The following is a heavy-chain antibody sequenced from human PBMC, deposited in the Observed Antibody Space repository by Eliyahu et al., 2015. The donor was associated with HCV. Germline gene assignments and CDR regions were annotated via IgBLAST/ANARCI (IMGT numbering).Heavy chain of an antibody. Sequence: EVQLVESGGGLVKPGGSLRLSCTLSGITFTDPWXFXXXXXXWVRQAPGKGLEWVAQIKSKGSGGTTDYAAPVKGRFTMSRDDSKNMVYLEMNGLKTEDTAVYYCTKVGYCGSITCPATGDHFDYWGQGSLVIVSS. D-gene: IGHD2-2*01. J-gene: IGHJ4*02. CDR2: IKSKGSGGTT. V-gene: IGHV3-15*01. CDR1: GITFTDPW. CDR3: TKVGYCGSITCPATGDHFDY.